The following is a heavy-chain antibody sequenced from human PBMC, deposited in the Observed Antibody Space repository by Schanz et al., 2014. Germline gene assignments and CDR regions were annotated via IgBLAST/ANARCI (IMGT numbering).Heavy chain of an antibody. CDR3: AKGRFGELSAFDI. J-gene: IGHJ3*02. V-gene: IGHV3-53*01. CDR2: IYIGGST. CDR1: GFSVGNKY. D-gene: IGHD3-10*01. Sequence: EVQLLESGGGLVQPGGSLRLSCAASGFSVGNKYMNWVRQAPGKGLEWVSFIYIGGSTYYADSVKGRFTISRDNSKNTLYLQMNSLRAEDTAVYYCAKGRFGELSAFDIWGQGTMVTVSS.